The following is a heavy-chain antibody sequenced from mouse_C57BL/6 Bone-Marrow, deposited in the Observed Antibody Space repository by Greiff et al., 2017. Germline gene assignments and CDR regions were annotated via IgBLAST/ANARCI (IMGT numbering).Heavy chain of an antibody. V-gene: IGHV1-81*01. Sequence: QVQLQQSGAELARPGASVKLSCKASGYTFTSYGISWVKQRTGQGLEWIGEIYPRSGNTYYNEKFKGKATLTAAKSSSTAYMELRSLTSEDSAVDFCARRAYYYGSGADYWGQGTTLTVSS. CDR1: GYTFTSYG. CDR2: IYPRSGNT. D-gene: IGHD1-1*01. J-gene: IGHJ2*01. CDR3: ARRAYYYGSGADY.